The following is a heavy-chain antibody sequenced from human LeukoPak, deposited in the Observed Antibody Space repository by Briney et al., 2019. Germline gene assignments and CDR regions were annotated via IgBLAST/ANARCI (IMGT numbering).Heavy chain of an antibody. V-gene: IGHV3-7*01. J-gene: IGHJ4*02. Sequence: PGGSLRLSCAAFGFTFSSYWMSWVRQAPGKGLEWVANIKQDGSEKYYVDSVKGRFTISRDNAKNSLYLQMNSLRAEDTAVYYCARLGVIGLLKYFDYWGQGTLVTVSS. CDR1: GFTFSSYW. CDR3: ARLGVIGLLKYFDY. CDR2: IKQDGSEK. D-gene: IGHD3-10*01.